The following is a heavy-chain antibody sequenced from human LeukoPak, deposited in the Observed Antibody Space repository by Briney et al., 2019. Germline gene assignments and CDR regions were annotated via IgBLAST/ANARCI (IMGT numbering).Heavy chain of an antibody. CDR1: GFTFSSYW. J-gene: IGHJ5*02. V-gene: IGHV3-74*03. CDR3: VREVPGDPWHNWFDP. Sequence: PGGSLRLSCAASGFTFSSYWMHWVRQAPGKGLVWVSRVDHGGSGTVYADSVKGRFTISRNNAKNTLYLQMNSLRAEDTAVYYCVREVPGDPWHNWFDPWGQGTLVTVSS. D-gene: IGHD4-17*01. CDR2: VDHGGSGT.